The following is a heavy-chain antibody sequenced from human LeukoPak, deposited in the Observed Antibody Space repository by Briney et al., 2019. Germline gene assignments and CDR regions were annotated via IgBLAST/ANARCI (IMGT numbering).Heavy chain of an antibody. J-gene: IGHJ3*02. CDR2: INPNSGGT. CDR3: ASSAGIVGATMDEDAFDI. Sequence: GASVKVSCKASGYTFTGYYMHWVRQAPGQGLEWMGWINPNSGGTNYAQKFQGWVTMTRDTSISTAYMELSRLRSDDTAVYYCASSAGIVGATMDEDAFDIWGQGTMVTVSS. D-gene: IGHD1-26*01. CDR1: GYTFTGYY. V-gene: IGHV1-2*04.